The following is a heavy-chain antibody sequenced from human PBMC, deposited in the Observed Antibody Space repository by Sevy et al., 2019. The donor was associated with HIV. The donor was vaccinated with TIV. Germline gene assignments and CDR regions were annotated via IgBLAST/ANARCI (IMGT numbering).Heavy chain of an antibody. CDR1: GFSFSTYG. CDR3: AKEWGGGSYWYMYFDH. CDR2: ISYDGTKK. Sequence: GGSLRLSCPASGFSFSTYGMHWVRQAPGKGLEWAAAISYDGTKKYYADSVKGRFTISRDNSKNTLYLEINGLRPEDTAIYYCAKEWGGGSYWYMYFDHWGQGALVTVSS. D-gene: IGHD6-19*01. J-gene: IGHJ4*02. V-gene: IGHV3-30*18.